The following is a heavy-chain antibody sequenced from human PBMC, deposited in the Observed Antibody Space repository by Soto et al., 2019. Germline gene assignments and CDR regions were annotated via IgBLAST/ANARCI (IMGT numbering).Heavy chain of an antibody. D-gene: IGHD4-4*01. CDR3: ARDNDRLQLGGNYYYILYV. CDR2: IIPLFRTP. J-gene: IGHJ6*02. V-gene: IGHV1-69*12. Sequence: QVQLVQSGAEMKEPGSSVKVSCKTSGGTFSSSAISWLRQAPGQGLEWMGGIIPLFRTPDYAQKFQGRVTIAADESTSTAYMELSSLISEDTAVYYCARDNDRLQLGGNYYYILYVWGQGTTITVSS. CDR1: GGTFSSSA.